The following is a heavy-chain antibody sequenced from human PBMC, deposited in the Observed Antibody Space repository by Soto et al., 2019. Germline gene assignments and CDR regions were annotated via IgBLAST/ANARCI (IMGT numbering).Heavy chain of an antibody. V-gene: IGHV4-39*01. CDR3: ARLPSRHLVDY. D-gene: IGHD3-3*02. CDR1: GSSINSSGYY. CDR2: MFYGVST. J-gene: IGHJ4*02. Sequence: PSETLSLTCTVSGSSINSSGYYWGWIRQPPGKGLEWIGSMFYGVSTYYNPSFKSRVTVSVDTSKNQFSLNLRSVTAADTAVYYCARLPSRHLVDYWGQGTLVTVSS.